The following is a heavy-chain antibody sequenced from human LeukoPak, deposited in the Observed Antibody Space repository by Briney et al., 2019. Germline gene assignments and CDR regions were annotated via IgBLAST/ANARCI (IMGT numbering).Heavy chain of an antibody. CDR3: ARIRDGYNDAYDI. V-gene: IGHV1-46*01. CDR1: GYTFTNYY. CDR2: INPGGANT. Sequence: ASVKVSRKASGYTFTNYYIHWVRQAPGRGLEWMGLINPGGANTNYAQNFQGRVTMTRDTSTSTVYMELSSLRSEDTAIYYCARIRDGYNDAYDIWGQGTVVTVPS. D-gene: IGHD5-24*01. J-gene: IGHJ3*02.